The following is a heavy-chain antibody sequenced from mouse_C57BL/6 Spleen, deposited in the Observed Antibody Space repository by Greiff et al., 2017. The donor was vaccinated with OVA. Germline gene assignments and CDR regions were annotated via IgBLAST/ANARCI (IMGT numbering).Heavy chain of an antibody. V-gene: IGHV1-18*01. CDR1: GYTFTDYN. D-gene: IGHD1-1*01. CDR2: INPNNGGT. CDR3: ARDGYYGSSGFAY. Sequence: VQLQQSGPELVKPGASVKIPCKASGYTFTDYNMDWVKQSHGKSLEWIGDINPNNGGTIYNQKFKGKATLTVDKSSSTAYMELRSLTSEDTAVYYCARDGYYGSSGFAYWGQGTLVTVSA. J-gene: IGHJ3*01.